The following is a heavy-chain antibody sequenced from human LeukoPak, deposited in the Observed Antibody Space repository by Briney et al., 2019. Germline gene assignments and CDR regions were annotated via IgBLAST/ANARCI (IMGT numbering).Heavy chain of an antibody. D-gene: IGHD1-26*01. CDR3: ARADDSGNLA. CDR2: INPNSGGT. Sequence: GASVTVSCQASGYTFTGYYMHWVRQAPGQGLEWMGWINPNSGGTNYAQDFHGRVTMHRDSSISTAYMELSRLRSDNSAVYYCARADDSGNLAWSQGTVVTVSS. J-gene: IGHJ5*02. CDR1: GYTFTGYY. V-gene: IGHV1-2*02.